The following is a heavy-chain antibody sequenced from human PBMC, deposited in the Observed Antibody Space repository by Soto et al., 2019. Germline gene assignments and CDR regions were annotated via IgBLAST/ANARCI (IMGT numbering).Heavy chain of an antibody. Sequence: GGSLRLSCAASGFTFSSYSMNWVRQAPGKGLEWVSYISSSGTTIYYADSVKGRFTISRDNAKNSLYLQMNSLRAEDTAVYYCARDRRVVVAATPYYYYYMDVWGKGTTVTVSS. J-gene: IGHJ6*03. V-gene: IGHV3-48*01. CDR1: GFTFSSYS. D-gene: IGHD2-15*01. CDR3: ARDRRVVVAATPYYYYYMDV. CDR2: ISSSGTTI.